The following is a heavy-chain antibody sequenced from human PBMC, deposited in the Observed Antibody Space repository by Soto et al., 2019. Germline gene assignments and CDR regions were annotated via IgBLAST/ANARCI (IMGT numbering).Heavy chain of an antibody. Sequence: PSETLSLTCTVSGGSISSSSYYWGWIRQPPGKGLEWIGSIYYSGSTYYNPSLKSRVTISVDTSKNQFSLKLSSVTAADTAVYYCASGRAGDIVVVPAAIGGDYFDYWGQGTLVTVSS. CDR1: GGSISSSSYY. J-gene: IGHJ4*02. CDR3: ASGRAGDIVVVPAAIGGDYFDY. CDR2: IYYSGST. D-gene: IGHD2-2*01. V-gene: IGHV4-39*01.